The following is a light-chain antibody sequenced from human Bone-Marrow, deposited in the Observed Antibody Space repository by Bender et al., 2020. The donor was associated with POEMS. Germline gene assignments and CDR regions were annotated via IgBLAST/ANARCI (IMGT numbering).Light chain of an antibody. Sequence: QSALTQPASVSGSPGQSITISCTGSSSDVGSYHLVSWYQQHPGKTPRLMIYDVNSRPSGVSNRFSGSKSGNRASLTISGLQAEDEADYFCCSYTGSTTLWVFGGGTKLTVL. V-gene: IGLV2-14*02. CDR2: DVN. J-gene: IGLJ3*02. CDR3: CSYTGSTTLWV. CDR1: SSDVGSYHL.